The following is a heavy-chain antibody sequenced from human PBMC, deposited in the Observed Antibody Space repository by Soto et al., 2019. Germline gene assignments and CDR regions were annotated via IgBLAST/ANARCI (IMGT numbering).Heavy chain of an antibody. Sequence: SETLSLTCTVSGGSISGYDWSWLRQPPGKGLEWIGSKYNTGTSNYNPSLNSRVTISIDTSNNQFSLKLTSVPAADTALYYCARHRDPGYSSSWFNSWGQRTLVTVSS. CDR2: KYNTGTS. CDR3: ARHRDPGYSSSWFNS. CDR1: GGSISGYD. D-gene: IGHD6-13*01. J-gene: IGHJ5*01. V-gene: IGHV4-59*08.